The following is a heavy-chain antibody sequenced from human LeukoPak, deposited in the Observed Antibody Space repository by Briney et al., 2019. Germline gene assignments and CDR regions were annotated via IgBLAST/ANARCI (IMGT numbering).Heavy chain of an antibody. D-gene: IGHD3-10*01. Sequence: PEASVKVSCKASGYTFTSYDINWVRQATGQGLEWMGWMNPNSGNTGYAQKFQGRVTMTRNTSISTAYMELSSLRSEDTAVYYCARGLKRRGEYWFDPWGQGTLVTVSS. CDR3: ARGLKRRGEYWFDP. V-gene: IGHV1-8*01. CDR1: GYTFTSYD. J-gene: IGHJ5*02. CDR2: MNPNSGNT.